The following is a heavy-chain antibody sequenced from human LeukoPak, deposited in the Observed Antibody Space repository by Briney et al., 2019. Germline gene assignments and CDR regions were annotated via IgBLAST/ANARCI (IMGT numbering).Heavy chain of an antibody. D-gene: IGHD1-26*01. V-gene: IGHV4-38-2*02. CDR2: IYHSGDT. J-gene: IGHJ4*02. Sequence: SETLSLTCSVSGYSISSDYYWGWIRQPPGKGLEWIGSIYHSGDTYYNPSLKSRITISVDTSKIRFSLSLGSVTAADTAIYYCARDRATTTEGFDYWGQGTLVTVSS. CDR3: ARDRATTTEGFDY. CDR1: GYSISSDYY.